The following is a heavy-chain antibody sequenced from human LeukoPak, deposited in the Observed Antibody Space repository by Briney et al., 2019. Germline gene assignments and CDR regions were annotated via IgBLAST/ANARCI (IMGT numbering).Heavy chain of an antibody. J-gene: IGHJ4*02. CDR1: GFTFTFSGDV. V-gene: IGHV3-30*18. CDR2: ISYDGSNN. D-gene: IGHD5-18*01. CDR3: AKERYRYGAIFDY. Sequence: PGGSLRLSCAASGFTFTFSGDVMHWVPQAPGKGLVWEALISYDGSNNYYADPVKGRFTISRDNSKNTLYLQMHSLRAEDTAVYHCAKERYRYGAIFDYWGEGALVTVSS.